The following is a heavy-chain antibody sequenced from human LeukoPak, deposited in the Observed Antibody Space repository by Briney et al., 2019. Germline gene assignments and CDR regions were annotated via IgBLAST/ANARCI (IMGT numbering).Heavy chain of an antibody. Sequence: SVKVSCKASGGTLSSYAISWVRQAPGQGLEWMGGIIPIFGTANYAQKFQGRVTITADKSTSTAYMELSSLRSEDTAVYYCARDAGRIVGATGAFDIWGQGTMVTVSS. V-gene: IGHV1-69*06. CDR2: IIPIFGTA. CDR1: GGTLSSYA. CDR3: ARDAGRIVGATGAFDI. J-gene: IGHJ3*02. D-gene: IGHD1-26*01.